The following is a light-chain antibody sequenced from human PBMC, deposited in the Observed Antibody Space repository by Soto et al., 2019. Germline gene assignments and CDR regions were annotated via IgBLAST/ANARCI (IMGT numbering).Light chain of an antibody. CDR1: SSDVGRYNH. Sequence: QSVLRQPPSASGSPGQSFTISCTGTSSDVGRYNHVSWYQQHPGKAPKLIIFDVNKRPSGVPDRFSGSKSVNTASLTVSGLQAEDEADYYCSAYAGSIYVFGTGTKVTV. J-gene: IGLJ1*01. V-gene: IGLV2-8*01. CDR3: SAYAGSIYV. CDR2: DVN.